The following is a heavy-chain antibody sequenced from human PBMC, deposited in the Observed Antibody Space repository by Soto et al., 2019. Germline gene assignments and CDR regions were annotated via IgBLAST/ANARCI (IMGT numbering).Heavy chain of an antibody. V-gene: IGHV3-33*01. J-gene: IGHJ4*02. CDR2: IWYGGSDK. D-gene: IGHD1-26*01. CDR1: GFTFSSYG. Sequence: QVQLVESGGGVVQPGGSLRLSCAASGFTFSSYGMHWVRQAPGKGLEWVAVIWYGGSDKYYADSVKGRFTISRDNSKNTLYLQMNSLSAEDTAVYYCARAGLLLDYWGQGTLVTVSS. CDR3: ARAGLLLDY.